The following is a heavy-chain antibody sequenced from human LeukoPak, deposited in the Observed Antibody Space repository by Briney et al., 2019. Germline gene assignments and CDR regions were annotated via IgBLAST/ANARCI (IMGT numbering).Heavy chain of an antibody. V-gene: IGHV3-33*01. D-gene: IGHD3-10*01. CDR2: IWFDGSNK. Sequence: GGSPRLSCAASGFTFSTYGMHWVRQAPGKGLEWVAIIWFDGSNKYYADSVKGRFTISRDNSKNTLYLQMNSLRAEDTAVYYCARDYYGSGSYRLDYWGQGTLVTVSS. CDR1: GFTFSTYG. CDR3: ARDYYGSGSYRLDY. J-gene: IGHJ4*02.